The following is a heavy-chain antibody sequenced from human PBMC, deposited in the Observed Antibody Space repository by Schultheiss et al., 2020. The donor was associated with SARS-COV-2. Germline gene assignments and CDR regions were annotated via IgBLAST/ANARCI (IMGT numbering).Heavy chain of an antibody. J-gene: IGHJ6*02. CDR2: ISSSGSNI. D-gene: IGHD6-19*01. CDR1: GFTFSDYY. CDR3: ARDGYSSGWYWSDTRMKMDV. Sequence: GGSLRLSCAASGFTFSDYYMSWIRQAPGKGLEWVSYISSSGSNIYFADSVKGRFTISRDNAKNSLYLQMNSLRAEDTAVYYCARDGYSSGWYWSDTRMKMDVWGQGTTVTVSS. V-gene: IGHV3-11*04.